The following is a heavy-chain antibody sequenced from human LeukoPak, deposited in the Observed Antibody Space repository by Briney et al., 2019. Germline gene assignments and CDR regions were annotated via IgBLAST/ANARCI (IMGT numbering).Heavy chain of an antibody. V-gene: IGHV3-53*01. CDR3: ARDLHPLYSSGPFDI. CDR2: IYSGGST. CDR1: GFTVSSNY. D-gene: IGHD6-19*01. Sequence: GGSLRLSCAASGFTVSSNYMSWVRQAPGKGLEWVSVIYSGGSTYYADSVKGRFTISRDNSKNTLYLQMNSLRAEDTAVYYCARDLHPLYSSGPFDIWGQGTMVTVSS. J-gene: IGHJ3*02.